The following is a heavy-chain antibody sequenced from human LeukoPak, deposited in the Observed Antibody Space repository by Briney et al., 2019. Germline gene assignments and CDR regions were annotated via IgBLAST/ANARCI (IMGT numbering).Heavy chain of an antibody. CDR3: ARGLAGPPQEAFDI. J-gene: IGHJ3*02. Sequence: GSLRLSCAASGLTFSSYWMSWVRQAPGKGLEWVANIKQDGSEKHYVDSVTGRFTISRDNTKNSLYLQMNSLRADDTAVYYCARGLAGPPQEAFDIWGQGTMVTVSS. V-gene: IGHV3-7*01. CDR2: IKQDGSEK. CDR1: GLTFSSYW.